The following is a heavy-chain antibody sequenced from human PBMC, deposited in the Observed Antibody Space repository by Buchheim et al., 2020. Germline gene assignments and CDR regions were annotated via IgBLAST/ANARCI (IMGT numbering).Heavy chain of an antibody. CDR3: AKRQKRGAYYYGMDV. J-gene: IGHJ6*02. D-gene: IGHD4/OR15-4a*01. V-gene: IGHV3-9*01. Sequence: EVQLVESGGGLVQPGGSLRLSCAASGFKFNDYAMHWVRQAPGKGLEWVSGISWDSGSLGYADSVKGRFTISRDNAKNALYLQMNSLRAEDTAVYYCAKRQKRGAYYYGMDVWGQGTT. CDR2: ISWDSGSL. CDR1: GFKFNDYA.